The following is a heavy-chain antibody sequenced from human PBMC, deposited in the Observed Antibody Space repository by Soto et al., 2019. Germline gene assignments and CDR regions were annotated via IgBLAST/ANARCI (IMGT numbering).Heavy chain of an antibody. Sequence: QVQLVQSGAEVKKPGASVKVSCKASGYTFTSYDINWMRQATGQGLEWMGWMNPNSGNTGYAQKFQGRVTMTRNTSISTAYMELSSLRSEDTAVYYCARPELVHNWFDPWGQGTLVTVSS. V-gene: IGHV1-8*01. CDR1: GYTFTSYD. D-gene: IGHD6-13*01. J-gene: IGHJ5*02. CDR2: MNPNSGNT. CDR3: ARPELVHNWFDP.